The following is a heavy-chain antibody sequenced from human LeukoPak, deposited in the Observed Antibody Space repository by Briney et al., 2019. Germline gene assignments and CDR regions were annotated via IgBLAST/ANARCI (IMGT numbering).Heavy chain of an antibody. CDR3: ARELQQYSGSSVCFDY. CDR1: GGSISSNY. D-gene: IGHD1-26*01. J-gene: IGHJ4*02. Sequence: KASETLSLTCAISGGSISSNYWSWIRQPPGKGLEWIGYCHYSGNTNYNPSLKSRVTISVDTSKNQFSLKLSSVTAADTAVYYCARELQQYSGSSVCFDYWGQGTLVTVSS. V-gene: IGHV4-59*12. CDR2: CHYSGNT.